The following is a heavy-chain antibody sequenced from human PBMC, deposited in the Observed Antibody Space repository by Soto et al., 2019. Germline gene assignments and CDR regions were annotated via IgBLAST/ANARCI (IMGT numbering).Heavy chain of an antibody. D-gene: IGHD2-15*01. Sequence: EVQLLESGGGLVQPGGSLRLSYAASGFTFIDYAMSWVRQAPGKGLEWVSAISGSGGSTYYADSVKGRVTISRDNSKNTLYLQMNSLRAEDTAVYYCAKGPGYCSGDTCSWGQGTLVTVSS. CDR2: ISGSGGST. CDR1: GFTFIDYA. J-gene: IGHJ4*02. CDR3: AKGPGYCSGDTCS. V-gene: IGHV3-23*01.